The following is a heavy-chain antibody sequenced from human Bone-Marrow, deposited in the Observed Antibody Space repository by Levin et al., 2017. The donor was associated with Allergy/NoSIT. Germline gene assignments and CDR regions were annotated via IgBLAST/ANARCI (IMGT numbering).Heavy chain of an antibody. D-gene: IGHD3-9*01. CDR2: ISGSGGST. CDR3: AKSWSAVGDILTGYYTYYMDV. V-gene: IGHV3-23*01. Sequence: GESLKISCAASGFTFSSYAMSWVRQAPGKGLEWVSAISGSGGSTYYADSVKGRFTISRDNSKNTLYLQMNSLRAEDTAVYYCAKSWSAVGDILTGYYTYYMDVWGKGTTVTVSS. J-gene: IGHJ6*03. CDR1: GFTFSSYA.